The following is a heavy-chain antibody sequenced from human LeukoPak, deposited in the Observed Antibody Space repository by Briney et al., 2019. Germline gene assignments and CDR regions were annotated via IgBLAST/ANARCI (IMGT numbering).Heavy chain of an antibody. V-gene: IGHV2-70*04. CDR1: GFSLSTSGMR. CDR3: ARSRGYCSSTSCLDAFDI. Sequence: SGPTLVNPTQTLTLTCTFSGFSLSTSGMRVSWIRQPPGKALEWLARIDWDDDKFYSTSLKTRLTISKDTSKSQVVLTMTNMDPVDTATYYCARSRGYCSSTSCLDAFDIWGQGTMVTVSS. CDR2: IDWDDDK. D-gene: IGHD2-2*01. J-gene: IGHJ3*02.